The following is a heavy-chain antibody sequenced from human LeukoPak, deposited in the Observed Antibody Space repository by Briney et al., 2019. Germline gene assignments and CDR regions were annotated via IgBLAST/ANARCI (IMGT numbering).Heavy chain of an antibody. CDR3: AREWLPLRPPGWYYGMDV. J-gene: IGHJ6*02. Sequence: PSETLSLTCAVSGGSISTGGYSWSWIRQPPGKGLEWIGEINHSGSTNYNPSLKSRVTISVDTSKNQFSLKLSSVTAADTAVYYCAREWLPLRPPGWYYGMDVWGQGTTVTVSS. CDR1: GGSISTGGYS. CDR2: INHSGST. D-gene: IGHD2-15*01. V-gene: IGHV4-30-2*01.